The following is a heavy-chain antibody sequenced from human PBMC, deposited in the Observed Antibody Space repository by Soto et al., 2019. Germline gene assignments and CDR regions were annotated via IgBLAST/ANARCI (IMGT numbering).Heavy chain of an antibody. CDR3: ARLVSRRYFDS. D-gene: IGHD3-9*01. CDR2: ISYDGSNK. J-gene: IGHJ4*02. V-gene: IGHV3-30*03. CDR1: GFTFISCG. Sequence: GGSLRLSCAASGFTFISCGMHWVRQAPGKGLEWVAVISYDGSNKYYADSVKGRFTISIDTAKNSLQLQMSSLRSDNTAVYYCARLVSRRYFDSWGRGTLVTVSS.